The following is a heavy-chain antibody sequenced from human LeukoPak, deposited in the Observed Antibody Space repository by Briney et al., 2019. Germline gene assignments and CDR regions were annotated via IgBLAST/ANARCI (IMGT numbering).Heavy chain of an antibody. CDR3: AMPSGGRFCLGFDP. CDR1: GFSFSSHW. V-gene: IGHV3-74*01. D-gene: IGHD2-15*01. J-gene: IGHJ5*02. CDR2: INSDESTT. Sequence: GGSLRLSCAASGFSFSSHWMYWVRQAPGKGLVWVSRINSDESTTSYADSVKGRFTISTDTSKNTLYLQMKSLRSEDTAVYYCAMPSGGRFCLGFDPWGQGTLVTVSS.